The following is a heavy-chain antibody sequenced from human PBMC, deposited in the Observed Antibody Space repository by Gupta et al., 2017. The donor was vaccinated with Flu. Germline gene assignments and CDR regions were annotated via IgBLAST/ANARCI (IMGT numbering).Heavy chain of an antibody. J-gene: IGHJ3*02. CDR2: FDPEDGET. CDR1: GYTLTELS. CDR3: ATELRFLEWQQEKDAFDI. V-gene: IGHV1-24*01. D-gene: IGHD3-3*01. Sequence: QVQLVQSGAEVKKPGASVKVSCKVSGYTLTELSMHWVRQAPGKGLEWMGGFDPEDGETIYAQKFQGRVTMTEDTSTDTAYMELSSLRSEDTAVYYCATELRFLEWQQEKDAFDIWGQGTMVTVSS.